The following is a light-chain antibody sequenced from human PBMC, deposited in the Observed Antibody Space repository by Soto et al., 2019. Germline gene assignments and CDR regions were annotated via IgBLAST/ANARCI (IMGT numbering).Light chain of an antibody. Sequence: QSVRTHPPSASGSPGQAVTISCTGTSSDVGAYNYVSWYQQLPGKAPKLIIYEVSKRPSGVPDRFSGSKSGNTASLTVSGLQAEDEADYYCTSYAGTYSFFYVFGTGTKVTVL. CDR2: EVS. CDR1: SSDVGAYNY. CDR3: TSYAGTYSFFYV. V-gene: IGLV2-8*01. J-gene: IGLJ1*01.